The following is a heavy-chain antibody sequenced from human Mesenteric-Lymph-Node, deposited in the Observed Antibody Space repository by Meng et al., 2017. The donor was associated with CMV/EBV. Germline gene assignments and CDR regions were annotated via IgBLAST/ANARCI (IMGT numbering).Heavy chain of an antibody. CDR1: GFTFSSYS. CDR2: ISSSSNYI. CDR3: ARDRSSSSSEVDP. J-gene: IGHJ5*02. V-gene: IGHV3-21*01. D-gene: IGHD6-6*01. Sequence: GESLKISCAASGFTFSSYSMNWVRQAPGKGLEWVSSISSSSNYIYYADSVKGRFTISRDNAQNSLFLQMNSLRAEGTAVYYCARDRSSSSSEVDPWGQGTLVTVSS.